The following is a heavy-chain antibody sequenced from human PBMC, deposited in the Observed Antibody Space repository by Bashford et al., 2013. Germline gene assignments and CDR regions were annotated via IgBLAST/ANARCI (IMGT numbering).Heavy chain of an antibody. CDR2: IYHGDTT. J-gene: IGHJ5*01. D-gene: IGHD1-26*01. CDR3: VRDGSVVGARNWFDS. V-gene: IGHV4-30-2*01. Sequence: SETLSLTCAVSGGSISSGGYSWNWIRQPPGKGLEWIGYIYHGDTTYYNPSLKSRVTISVDTSKNQISLKLSSVTAADTAVYYCVRDGSVVGARNWFDSWGQGTLVTVSS. CDR1: GGSISSGGYS.